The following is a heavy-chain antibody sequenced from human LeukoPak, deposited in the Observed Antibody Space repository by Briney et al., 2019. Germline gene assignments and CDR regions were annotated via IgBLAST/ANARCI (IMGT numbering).Heavy chain of an antibody. CDR1: GYTFTGYH. CDR2: MNPNSGNT. J-gene: IGHJ6*03. D-gene: IGHD3-10*01. CDR3: ARGRGITMVRGYYYYYYMDV. Sequence: ASVKVSCKASGYTFTGYHMHWVRQAPGQGLEWMGWMNPNSGNTGYAQKFQGRVTMTRNTSISTAYMELSSLRSEDTAVYYCARGRGITMVRGYYYYYYMDVWGKGTTVTISS. V-gene: IGHV1-8*02.